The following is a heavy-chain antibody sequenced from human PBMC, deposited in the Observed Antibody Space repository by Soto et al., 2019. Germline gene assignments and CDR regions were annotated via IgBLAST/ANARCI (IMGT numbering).Heavy chain of an antibody. J-gene: IGHJ6*04. Sequence: EVQLLESGGGLVQPGGSLRLSCAGSGFTFSGYAMTWVRQAPGKGLEWVSSIDESGGSTSYADSVKGRFTVSRDNSKNTLYLHMSSLRADDTAIYYCAKKIWLQLRTAADVWGKGTTVTVSS. CDR1: GFTFSGYA. CDR3: AKKIWLQLRTAADV. CDR2: IDESGGST. V-gene: IGHV3-23*01. D-gene: IGHD1-1*01.